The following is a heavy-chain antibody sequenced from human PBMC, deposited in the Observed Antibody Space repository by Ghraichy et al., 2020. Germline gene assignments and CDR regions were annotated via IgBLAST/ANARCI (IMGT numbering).Heavy chain of an antibody. CDR2: VSYDGSNK. CDR3: ARVPGGWVAFDY. Sequence: LSLTCAASGLTFSSYAMHWVRQAPGRGLEWVAVVSYDGSNKYYADSVKGRFTISRDNSKNTLYLQMNSLRAEDTAVYYCARVPGGWVAFDYWGQGTLVTVSS. J-gene: IGHJ4*02. CDR1: GLTFSSYA. V-gene: IGHV3-30*04. D-gene: IGHD6-19*01.